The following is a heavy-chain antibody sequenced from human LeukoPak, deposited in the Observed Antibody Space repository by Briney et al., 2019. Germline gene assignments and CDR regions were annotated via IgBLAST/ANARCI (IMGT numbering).Heavy chain of an antibody. Sequence: GGSLRLSCEASGFTFSSYAMSWVRQAPGKGLEWVSAISGSGVTTHYAGSVKGRFSISRDNSKNTLYLQMNSLRAEDTALYYCAKKVVVGATSPYSDFQDWGQGTLVTVSS. CDR3: AKKVVVGATSPYSDFQD. CDR1: GFTFSSYA. D-gene: IGHD1-26*01. J-gene: IGHJ1*01. V-gene: IGHV3-23*01. CDR2: ISGSGVTT.